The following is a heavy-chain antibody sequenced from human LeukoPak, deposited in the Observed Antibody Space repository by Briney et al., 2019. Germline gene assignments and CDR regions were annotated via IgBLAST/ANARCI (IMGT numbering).Heavy chain of an antibody. V-gene: IGHV3-23*01. Sequence: GGSLRLSCAESGFTFSSYAMSWVRQAPGKGLEWVSAISVSGGSTHYAHSVKGQFTISRDNSKNTLYLQMNSLRVEGTALYYCARAPLDAGLDYWGQGTLVTVSS. CDR2: ISVSGGST. J-gene: IGHJ4*02. CDR3: ARAPLDAGLDY. CDR1: GFTFSSYA. D-gene: IGHD6-6*01.